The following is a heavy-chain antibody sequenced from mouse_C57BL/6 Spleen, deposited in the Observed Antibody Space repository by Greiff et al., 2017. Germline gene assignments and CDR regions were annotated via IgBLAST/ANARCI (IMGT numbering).Heavy chain of an antibody. CDR1: GFTFSDYG. CDR3: AKDGYYVRNGYFDV. J-gene: IGHJ1*03. Sequence: EVQGVESGGGLVKPGGSLKLSCAASGFTFSDYGMHWVRQAPEKGLEWVAYISPGSSTIYYADTVKGRSTISRDNAETTLFMQMTSLRSEDTAMYYCAKDGYYVRNGYFDVWGTGTMVTVSS. CDR2: ISPGSSTI. V-gene: IGHV5-17*01. D-gene: IGHD2-3*01.